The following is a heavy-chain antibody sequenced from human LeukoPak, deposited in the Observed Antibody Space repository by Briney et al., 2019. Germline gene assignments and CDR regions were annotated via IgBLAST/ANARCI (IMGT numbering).Heavy chain of an antibody. CDR1: GFTFSRYW. CDR3: AREGKGAEFDY. CDR2: INSDGSST. D-gene: IGHD3-10*01. V-gene: IGHV3-74*01. Sequence: GGSLRLACAASGFTFSRYWMRWVRQAPGKWLGWVSRINSDGSSTNYADSVKGRFTITSDNAKNTLYLQMNSLRAEATAVYYCAREGKGAEFDYWGQGTLVTVSS. J-gene: IGHJ4*02.